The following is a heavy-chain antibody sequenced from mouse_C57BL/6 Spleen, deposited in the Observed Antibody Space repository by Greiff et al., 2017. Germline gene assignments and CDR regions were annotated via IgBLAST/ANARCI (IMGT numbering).Heavy chain of an antibody. J-gene: IGHJ2*01. CDR2: LSGGGGNT. Sequence: EVMLVESGGGLVKPGGSLKLSCAASGFTFSSYTMSWVRQTPEKRLEWVATLSGGGGNTYYPDSVKGRFTISRDNAKNTLYLQMSSLRSEDTALYYCARHLHYGYDGGYYFDYWGQGTTLTVCS. D-gene: IGHD2-2*01. CDR3: ARHLHYGYDGGYYFDY. V-gene: IGHV5-9*01. CDR1: GFTFSSYT.